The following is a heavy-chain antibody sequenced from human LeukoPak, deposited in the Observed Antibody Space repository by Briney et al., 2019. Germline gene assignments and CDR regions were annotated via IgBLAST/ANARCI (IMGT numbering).Heavy chain of an antibody. J-gene: IGHJ6*03. CDR3: ARVEATTGRNYHYYYMDV. D-gene: IGHD1-1*01. CDR1: GFTVSSNY. V-gene: IGHV3-21*01. CDR2: INSGSTYM. Sequence: GGSLRLSCAASGFTVSSNYMNWVRQAPGKGLEWGSSINSGSTYMYYADSVKGRFTISRDNAKNSLHLQMDSLRAEDTAVYFCARVEATTGRNYHYYYMDVWGKGTTVIVSS.